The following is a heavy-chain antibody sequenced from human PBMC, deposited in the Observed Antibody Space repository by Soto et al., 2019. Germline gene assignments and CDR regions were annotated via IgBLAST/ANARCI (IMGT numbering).Heavy chain of an antibody. CDR2: IRQDGSDK. J-gene: IGHJ4*02. Sequence: EVQLVESGGGLVQPGGSLRLSCVASGFTFSSYWMSWVRQAPGKGLEWVANIRQDGSDKYYVDSVKGRFTISRDNSKNSLYLQTNSLRAEDTAIYYCASPQQWLGQRGDFDYWGQGTLVTVSS. D-gene: IGHD6-19*01. V-gene: IGHV3-7*03. CDR3: ASPQQWLGQRGDFDY. CDR1: GFTFSSYW.